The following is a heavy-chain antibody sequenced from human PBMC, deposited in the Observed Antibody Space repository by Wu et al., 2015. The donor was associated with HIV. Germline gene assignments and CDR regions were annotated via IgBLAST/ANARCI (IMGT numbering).Heavy chain of an antibody. CDR1: GYIFSSYG. V-gene: IGHV1-18*01. Sequence: QVHLVQSGAEVKKPGASVKISCKTSGYIFSSYGISWVRQAPGQGLEWMGWITANNGKTNYAQKFQDRVTMNIDTSTSTVYMELRSLRSDDTAVYYCARCHGGYHDDAFDLWGQGTMVTVSS. CDR3: ARCHGGYHDDAFDL. CDR2: ITANNGKT. J-gene: IGHJ3*01. D-gene: IGHD3-16*01.